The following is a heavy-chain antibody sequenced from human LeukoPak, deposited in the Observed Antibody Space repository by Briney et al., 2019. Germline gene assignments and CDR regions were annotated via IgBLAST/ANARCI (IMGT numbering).Heavy chain of an antibody. CDR3: AKDVSSCGGDCPDS. CDR2: ISVSGGST. J-gene: IGHJ4*02. V-gene: IGHV3-23*01. CDR1: GFTFTTYP. Sequence: GGSLRLSCVASGFTFTTYPMSWVRQAPGKGLEWVSGISVSGGSTYYADSVKGRFTISRDNSKNTVYLQMNGLRAEETAIYYCAKDVSSCGGDCPDSWGQGTLVTVSS. D-gene: IGHD2-21*02.